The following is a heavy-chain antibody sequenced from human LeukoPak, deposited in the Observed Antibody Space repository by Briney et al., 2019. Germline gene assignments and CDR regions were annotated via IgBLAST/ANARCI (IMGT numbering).Heavy chain of an antibody. Sequence: ASVKVSCKASGYTFTSYGISWVRQAPGQGLEWMGWISAYNGNTNYAQKLQGRVTMTTDTSTSTAYMELSSLRSEDTAVYYCARVLSHYGMDVWGQGTTVTVSS. CDR3: ARVLSHYGMDV. V-gene: IGHV1-18*01. CDR2: ISAYNGNT. CDR1: GYTFTSYG. D-gene: IGHD3-3*01. J-gene: IGHJ6*02.